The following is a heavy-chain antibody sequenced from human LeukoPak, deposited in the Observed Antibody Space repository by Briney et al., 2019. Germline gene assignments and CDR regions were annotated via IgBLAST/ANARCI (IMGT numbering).Heavy chain of an antibody. CDR1: GFTFSSHG. CDR2: ISGSGDNT. Sequence: GGTLRLSCAAFGFTFSSHGMSWVRQAPGKGLEWVSTISGSGDNTYYADSVKGRFTISRDNSKNTLYLQMNSLRAEDTAVYYCARVTYGSGTYGAFDYWGQGTLVTVSS. J-gene: IGHJ4*02. D-gene: IGHD3-10*01. CDR3: ARVTYGSGTYGAFDY. V-gene: IGHV3-23*01.